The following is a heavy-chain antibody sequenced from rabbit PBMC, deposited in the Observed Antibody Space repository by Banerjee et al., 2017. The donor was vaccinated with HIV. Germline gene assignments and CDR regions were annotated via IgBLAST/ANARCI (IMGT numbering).Heavy chain of an antibody. CDR1: GIDFTSNA. CDR3: ARISGSPYTYFNL. J-gene: IGHJ4*01. V-gene: IGHV1S45*01. D-gene: IGHD8-1*01. CDR2: IYGGSSRST. Sequence: QQQLEESGGGLIQPGGTLTLTCKASGIDFTSNAMCWVRQAPGKGLEWIGTIYGGSSRSTYYASWAKGRFTISKTSSTTETLQMTSLTAADTATYFCARISGSPYTYFNLWGPGTLVTVS.